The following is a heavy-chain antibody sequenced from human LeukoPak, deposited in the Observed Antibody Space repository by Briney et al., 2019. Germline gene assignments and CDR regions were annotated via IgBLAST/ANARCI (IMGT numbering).Heavy chain of an antibody. V-gene: IGHV1-2*02. CDR3: AKGGRFLEWLPPYYYYYYYMDV. J-gene: IGHJ6*03. CDR1: GYTFTYYY. CDR2: FNPNTGGT. Sequence: GASVKVSCKASGYTFTYYYIHWVRQAPGQGLEWMGWFNPNTGGTTTAPKFQDRVSMTRDPSISTAHMELTRLTSDDTAVYYCAKGGRFLEWLPPYYYYYYYMDVWGKGTTVTVSS. D-gene: IGHD3-3*01.